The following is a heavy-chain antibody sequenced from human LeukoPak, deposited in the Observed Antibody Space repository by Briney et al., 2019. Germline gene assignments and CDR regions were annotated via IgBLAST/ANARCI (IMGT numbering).Heavy chain of an antibody. V-gene: IGHV3-23*01. CDR1: GFTFSSSA. D-gene: IGHD6-13*01. CDR3: ARHSSSWYFAFDI. J-gene: IGHJ3*02. Sequence: GGSLRLSCAASGFTFSSSAMSWVRQAPGKGLEWVSAISNNGGYTYYADSVQGRFTISRDNSKSTLCLQMNSLRAEDTAVYYCARHSSSWYFAFDIWGQGTMVTVSS. CDR2: ISNNGGYT.